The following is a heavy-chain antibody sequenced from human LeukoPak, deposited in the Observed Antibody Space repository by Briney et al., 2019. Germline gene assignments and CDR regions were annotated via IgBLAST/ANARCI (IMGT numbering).Heavy chain of an antibody. CDR2: VSGSGANT. Sequence: GGSLRLSCAASGFTFRSYAMNWVRQAPGKGLEWVSTVSGSGANTYYADSVKGRFTISRDNSKNTLYLQMNSLRAEDTAVYYCAKEGLEAYYDSSGYLLDWGQGTLVTVSS. CDR1: GFTFRSYA. CDR3: AKEGLEAYYDSSGYLLD. V-gene: IGHV3-23*01. J-gene: IGHJ4*02. D-gene: IGHD3-22*01.